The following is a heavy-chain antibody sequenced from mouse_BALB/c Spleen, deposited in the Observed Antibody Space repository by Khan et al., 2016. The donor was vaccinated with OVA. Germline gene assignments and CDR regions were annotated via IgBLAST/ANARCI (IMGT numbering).Heavy chain of an antibody. V-gene: IGHV3-6*02. D-gene: IGHD1-1*01. CDR3: ARDYFGNGYFDY. CDR1: GYSITSGYN. CDR2: ISYDGSN. Sequence: EVQLQESGPGLVKPSQSLSLTCSVTGYSITSGYNWNWIRQFPGNKLEWMGYISYDGSNNYNPSLKNRISITRDTSKNQFFLKLNSVTTEDTATYYCARDYFGNGYFDYGSQGTTLTVSS. J-gene: IGHJ2*01.